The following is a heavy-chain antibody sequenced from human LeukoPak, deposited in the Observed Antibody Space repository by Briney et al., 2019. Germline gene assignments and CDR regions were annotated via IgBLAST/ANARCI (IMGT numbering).Heavy chain of an antibody. CDR2: IYYSGST. CDR1: GGSVSGGSYY. CDR3: ARGPPYIVVVTAIGFFDY. V-gene: IGHV4-61*01. J-gene: IGHJ4*02. Sequence: SETLSLTCTVSGGSVSGGSYYWSWIRQPPGKGLEWIGYIYYSGSTNYNPSLKSRVTISVDTSKNQFSLKLTSVTAADTAVYYCARGPPYIVVVTAIGFFDYWGQGTLVTVSS. D-gene: IGHD2-21*02.